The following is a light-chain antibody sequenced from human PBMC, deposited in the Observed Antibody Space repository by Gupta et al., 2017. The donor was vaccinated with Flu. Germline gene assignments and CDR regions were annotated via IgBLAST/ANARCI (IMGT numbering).Light chain of an antibody. CDR3: QSYDSSLNGWV. CDR1: SSNIGTNRG. J-gene: IGLJ3*02. V-gene: IGLV1-40*01. Sequence: QSVLTQPPSVSGAPGQRVTISCTGSSSNIGTNRGVHWYQQLPGTVPKLLIYENNNRPSGVPDRFSGSKSGTSASLANTGLQAEDEADYYCQSYDSSLNGWVFGGGTKVTVL. CDR2: ENN.